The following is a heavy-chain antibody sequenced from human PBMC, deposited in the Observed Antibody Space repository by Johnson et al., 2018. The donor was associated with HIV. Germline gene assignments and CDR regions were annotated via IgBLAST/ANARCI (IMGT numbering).Heavy chain of an antibody. Sequence: VQLVESGGGVVQPGRSLRLSCAASGFTFSRYWMTWVRQAPGKGLEWVANIKEDGREKYYVYSVKGRFTISRDNAKNSLYLQMNSLRAEDTAVYYCAKDQGWFGEFMNAFDIWGQGTMVTVSS. CDR1: GFTFSRYW. CDR2: IKEDGREK. D-gene: IGHD3-10*01. V-gene: IGHV3-7*01. CDR3: AKDQGWFGEFMNAFDI. J-gene: IGHJ3*02.